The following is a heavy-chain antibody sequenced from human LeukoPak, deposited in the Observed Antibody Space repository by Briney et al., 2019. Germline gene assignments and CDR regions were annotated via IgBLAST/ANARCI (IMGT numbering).Heavy chain of an antibody. Sequence: SETLSLTCTVSGGSISSYYWSWIRQPAGKGLEWIGRIYTSRSTNYNPSLKSRVTISVDKSKNQFSLKLSSVTAADTAVYYCAGGGDSHGLGPGWFDPWGQGTLVTVSS. D-gene: IGHD5-18*01. V-gene: IGHV4-4*07. J-gene: IGHJ5*02. CDR2: IYTSRST. CDR1: GGSISSYY. CDR3: AGGGDSHGLGPGWFDP.